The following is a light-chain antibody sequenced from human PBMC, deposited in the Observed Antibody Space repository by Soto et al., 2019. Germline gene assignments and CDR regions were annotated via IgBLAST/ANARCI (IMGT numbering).Light chain of an antibody. CDR3: QQYVASPWT. Sequence: EIVLTQSPETLSLSPGERATLSCGASHTLTSNYLAWYQQKPGQAPRLVLYGASTRASGIPDTFSGSGSGTNVTLTISRLEPEDFAVYYCQQYVASPWTFGQGTTVDMK. CDR2: GAS. J-gene: IGKJ1*01. V-gene: IGKV3-20*01. CDR1: HTLTSNY.